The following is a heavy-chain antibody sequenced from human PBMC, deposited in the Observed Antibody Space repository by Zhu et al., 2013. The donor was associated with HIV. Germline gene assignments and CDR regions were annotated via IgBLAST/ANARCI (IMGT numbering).Heavy chain of an antibody. CDR2: IIPIFGIA. Sequence: QVQLVQSGAEVKKPGSSVKVSCKASGDTFSSYAINWVRQAPGQGLEWMGGIIPIFGIANYAQKFQGRVTITADESTSTAYMELSRLKSDDTAVYYCARADRVVIDYWGQGTLVTVSS. V-gene: IGHV1-69*01. CDR1: GDTFSSYA. J-gene: IGHJ4*02. CDR3: ARADRVVIDY. D-gene: IGHD2-21*01.